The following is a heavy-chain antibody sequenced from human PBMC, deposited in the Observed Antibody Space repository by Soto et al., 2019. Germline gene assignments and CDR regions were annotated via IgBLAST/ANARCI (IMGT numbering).Heavy chain of an antibody. Sequence: PSETLSLTCPVSGGSISPYYWSWLRQPPGRGLEWIGYIYYSGSTNYNPSLKSRVTISVDTSKNQFSLKLSSVTAADTAVYYCARDIGGYYDSSSYANWGQGTLVTVSS. CDR1: GGSISPYY. D-gene: IGHD3-22*01. V-gene: IGHV4-59*01. CDR2: IYYSGST. J-gene: IGHJ4*02. CDR3: ARDIGGYYDSSSYAN.